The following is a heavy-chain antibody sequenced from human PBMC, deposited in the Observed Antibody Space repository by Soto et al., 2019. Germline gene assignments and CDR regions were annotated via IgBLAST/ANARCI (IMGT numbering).Heavy chain of an antibody. D-gene: IGHD5-18*01. CDR1: GFTFSSYG. Sequence: LRLSCAASGFTFSSYGMHWVRQAPGKGLEWVAVIWYDGSNKYYADSVKGRFTISRDNSKNTLYLQMNSLRAEDTAVYYCAREDTAISGSAFDIWGQGTMVTVSS. V-gene: IGHV3-33*01. J-gene: IGHJ3*02. CDR2: IWYDGSNK. CDR3: AREDTAISGSAFDI.